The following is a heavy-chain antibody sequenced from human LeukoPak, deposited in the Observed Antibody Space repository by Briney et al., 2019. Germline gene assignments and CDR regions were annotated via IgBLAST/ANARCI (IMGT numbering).Heavy chain of an antibody. CDR1: GYTFTGYY. Sequence: GSVKVSCKASGYTFTGYYMHWVRQAPGQGLEWMGWINPNSGGTNYAQKFQGRVTMTRDTSISTAYMELSRLRSDDTAVYYCARASLERRLDFDYWGQGTLVTVSS. CDR2: INPNSGGT. D-gene: IGHD1-1*01. V-gene: IGHV1-2*02. J-gene: IGHJ4*02. CDR3: ARASLERRLDFDY.